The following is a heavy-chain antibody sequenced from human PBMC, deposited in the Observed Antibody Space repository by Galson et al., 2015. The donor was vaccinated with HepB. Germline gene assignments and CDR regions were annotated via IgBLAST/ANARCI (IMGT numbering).Heavy chain of an antibody. J-gene: IGHJ5*02. Sequence: LSLTCTVSGGSISSYYWSWIRQPPGKGLEWIGYIYYSGSTNYNPSLKSRVTISVDTSKNQFSLKLSSVTAADTAVYYCARGHVAAVAGIGSWFDPWGQGTLVTVSS. V-gene: IGHV4-59*12. CDR2: IYYSGST. CDR1: GGSISSYY. D-gene: IGHD6-19*01. CDR3: ARGHVAAVAGIGSWFDP.